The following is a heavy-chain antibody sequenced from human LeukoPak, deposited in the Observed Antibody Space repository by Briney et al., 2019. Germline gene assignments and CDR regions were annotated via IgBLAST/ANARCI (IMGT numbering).Heavy chain of an antibody. V-gene: IGHV3-7*01. J-gene: IGHJ4*02. Sequence: GGSLRLSCAASGFTFSSYWMSWVRQAPGKGLEWVANIKQDGSEKYYVDSVKGRSTISRDNAKNSLYLQMNSLRAEDTAVYYCARAGPSSSWHQFDYWGQGTLVTVSS. D-gene: IGHD6-13*01. CDR1: GFTFSSYW. CDR3: ARAGPSSSWHQFDY. CDR2: IKQDGSEK.